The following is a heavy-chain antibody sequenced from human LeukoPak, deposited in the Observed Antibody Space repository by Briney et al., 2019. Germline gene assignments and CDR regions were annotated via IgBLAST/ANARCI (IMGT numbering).Heavy chain of an antibody. CDR1: GGSISSSSYY. Sequence: PSETLSLTCTVSGGSISSSSYYWGWIRQPPGKGLEWIGSIYYSGSTYYNPSLKSRVTISVDTSKNQFSLKLSSVTAADTAVYYCARDGTRVAYGSGSYGYWGQGTLVTVSS. CDR3: ARDGTRVAYGSGSYGY. CDR2: IYYSGST. D-gene: IGHD3-10*01. V-gene: IGHV4-39*07. J-gene: IGHJ4*02.